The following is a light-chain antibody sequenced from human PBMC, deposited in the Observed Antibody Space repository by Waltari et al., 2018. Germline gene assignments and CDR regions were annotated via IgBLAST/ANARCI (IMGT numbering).Light chain of an antibody. CDR2: SNN. CDR1: SDNIARNT. CDR3: AAWDDSLNGHVV. J-gene: IGLJ2*01. Sequence: QSVLTQPPSASGTPGQRVTISCSGSSDNIARNTVTGYQQLPGTAPKLLIYSNNQRPSGVPDRFSGSKSGTSASLAISGLQSEDEADYYCAAWDDSLNGHVVFGGGTKLTVL. V-gene: IGLV1-44*01.